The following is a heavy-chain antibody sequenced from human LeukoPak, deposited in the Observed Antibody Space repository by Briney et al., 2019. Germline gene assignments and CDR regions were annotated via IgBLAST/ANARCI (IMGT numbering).Heavy chain of an antibody. CDR2: FHFSGST. Sequence: SETLSLTCSVSGASVTMGSYYWAWIRQPPGRGLEWIGTFHFSGSTYYNPSLKSRVTISVDTSKNSVSLMLRSVTAADTAVYFCARPFQDYDKGTFFYFFDFWGQGILVTVSS. J-gene: IGHJ4*02. D-gene: IGHD3-22*01. V-gene: IGHV4-39*01. CDR1: GASVTMGSYY. CDR3: ARPFQDYDKGTFFYFFDF.